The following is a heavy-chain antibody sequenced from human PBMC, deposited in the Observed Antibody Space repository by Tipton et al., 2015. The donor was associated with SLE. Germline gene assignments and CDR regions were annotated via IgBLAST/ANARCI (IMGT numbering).Heavy chain of an antibody. J-gene: IGHJ4*02. CDR1: GFTFSDSW. V-gene: IGHV3-74*01. CDR3: VREEAVCRGDCYYYFAH. Sequence: SLRLSCAASGFTFSDSWMHWVRQAPGKGLVWVAHIHSDGSETSYADSVKGRFTISRDNTKNTLYLQMNSLRPEDTAVYYCVREEAVCRGDCYYYFAHWGQGSLVDVSS. CDR2: IHSDGSET. D-gene: IGHD2-21*01.